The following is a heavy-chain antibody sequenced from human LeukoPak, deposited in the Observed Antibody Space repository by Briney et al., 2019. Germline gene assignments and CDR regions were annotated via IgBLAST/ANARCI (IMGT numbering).Heavy chain of an antibody. V-gene: IGHV1-2*02. J-gene: IGHJ5*02. Sequence: ASVKVSCKASGYTFTGYYMHWVRQAPGQELEWMGWINPNSGGTNYAQKFQGRVTMTRDTSISTAYMELSRLRSDDTAVYYCARGGYGGNSVWWFDPWGQGTLVTVSS. CDR1: GYTFTGYY. D-gene: IGHD4-23*01. CDR2: INPNSGGT. CDR3: ARGGYGGNSVWWFDP.